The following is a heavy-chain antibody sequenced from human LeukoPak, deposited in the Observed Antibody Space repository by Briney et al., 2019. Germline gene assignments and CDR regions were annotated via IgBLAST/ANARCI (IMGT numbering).Heavy chain of an antibody. D-gene: IGHD3-22*01. CDR3: ARVNYDSSEPTLHNWFDP. CDR1: GYTFTGYY. CDR2: INPNSGGT. Sequence: ASVKVSCKASGYTFTGYYMHWVRQAPGQGVEGMGWINPNSGGTNYAQKFQGRVTMTKDTSISTAYMELSRLRSDDTAVYYCARVNYDSSEPTLHNWFDPWGQGTLVTVSS. V-gene: IGHV1-2*02. J-gene: IGHJ5*02.